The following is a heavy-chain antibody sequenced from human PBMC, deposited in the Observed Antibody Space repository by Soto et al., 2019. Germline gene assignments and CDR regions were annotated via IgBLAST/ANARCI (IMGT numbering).Heavy chain of an antibody. Sequence: EVQLLESGGGLVQPGGSLRLSCAASGFAFSNYAMNWVRQAPGKGLEWVSVISGSGGSTYYADSVKGRFTISRDNSKNTLYLQMNSLRAEDTAVYYCAKRATGTYFDYWGQGTLVTVSS. CDR2: ISGSGGST. D-gene: IGHD1-1*01. CDR3: AKRATGTYFDY. CDR1: GFAFSNYA. V-gene: IGHV3-23*01. J-gene: IGHJ4*02.